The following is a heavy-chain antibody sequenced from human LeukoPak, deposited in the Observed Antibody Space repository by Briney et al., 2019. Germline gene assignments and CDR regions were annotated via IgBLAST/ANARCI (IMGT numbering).Heavy chain of an antibody. Sequence: SETLSLTCTVSGGSVSNSSHYWGWIRQPPGKGLEWIGSIYYSGSTYYNPSLKSRVTISVDTSKNQFSLKLSSVTAADTAVYYCASLTKRTRGAARPRYYYMDVWGKGTTVTVSS. CDR2: IYYSGST. V-gene: IGHV4-39*01. D-gene: IGHD6-6*01. J-gene: IGHJ6*03. CDR1: GGSVSNSSHY. CDR3: ASLTKRTRGAARPRYYYMDV.